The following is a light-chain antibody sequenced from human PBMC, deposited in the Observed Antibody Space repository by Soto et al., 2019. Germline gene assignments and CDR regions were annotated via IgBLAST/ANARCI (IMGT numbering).Light chain of an antibody. CDR2: NNN. V-gene: IGLV1-44*01. J-gene: IGLJ1*01. CDR3: GAWDDILNGYV. CDR1: RSNIGSNT. Sequence: QSVLTQPPSASGTPGQRVTISCSGSRSNIGSNTVNWYQQLPGAAPKVHIQNNNQRPSGVPDRFSGSKSGTSASLAISGLQSGDEADYYCGAWDDILNGYVFGFGTKV.